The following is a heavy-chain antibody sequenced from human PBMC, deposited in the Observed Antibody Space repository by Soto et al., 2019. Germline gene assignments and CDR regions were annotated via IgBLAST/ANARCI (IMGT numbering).Heavy chain of an antibody. CDR1: GFTVSTKY. CDR2: IYSGGST. J-gene: IGHJ4*02. CDR3: ARDPWAADY. Sequence: EVQLVESGGGLVQPGGSLRLSCAGSGFTVSTKYMSWVRHAPGDGVEWVSVIYSGGSTFYAHSVRGSFTISRDNSKNTVNLQMNSLRAEDTAVYYCARDPWAADYWGQGTLVTVSS. D-gene: IGHD3-16*01. V-gene: IGHV3-66*01.